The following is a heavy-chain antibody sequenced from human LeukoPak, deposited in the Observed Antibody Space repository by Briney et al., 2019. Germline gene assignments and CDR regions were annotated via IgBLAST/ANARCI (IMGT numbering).Heavy chain of an antibody. D-gene: IGHD4-23*01. J-gene: IGHJ3*02. CDR2: ISGSSGNT. CDR1: GFTFSSYA. Sequence: GGSLGLSCAASGFTFSSYAMSWVRQAPGKGLEWVSGISGSSGNTYYADSVKGRFTISRDNSKNTLYLQMNSLRAEDTAVYYCAKSRSGNTDGFDIWGQGTMVTVSS. V-gene: IGHV3-23*01. CDR3: AKSRSGNTDGFDI.